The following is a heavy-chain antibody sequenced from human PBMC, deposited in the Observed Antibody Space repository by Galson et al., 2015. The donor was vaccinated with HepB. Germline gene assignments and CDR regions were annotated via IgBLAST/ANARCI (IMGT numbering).Heavy chain of an antibody. J-gene: IGHJ5*02. CDR3: AREGYSGYDPGDWFDP. V-gene: IGHV3-21*01. CDR1: GFTFSSYS. Sequence: SLRLSCAASGFTFSSYSMNWVRQAPGKGLEWVSSISSSSSYIYYADSVKGRFTISRDNAKNSLYLQMNSLRAEDTAVYYCAREGYSGYDPGDWFDPWGQGTLGTVSS. CDR2: ISSSSSYI. D-gene: IGHD5-12*01.